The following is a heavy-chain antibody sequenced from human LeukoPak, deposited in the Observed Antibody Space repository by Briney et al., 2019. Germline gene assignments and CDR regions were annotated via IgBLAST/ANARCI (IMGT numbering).Heavy chain of an antibody. J-gene: IGHJ6*03. CDR3: AKVVELATLTGDSYTYSYHMDV. V-gene: IGHV5-51*01. Sequence: GESLKISCKGPGYSFSTYWIGWVRQMPGKGLEWMGFIYPGDSDTRYSPSFQGQVTISADKYISSAYLQWSSLKASDTAMYYCAKVVELATLTGDSYTYSYHMDVWGKGTAVTVSS. CDR2: IYPGDSDT. D-gene: IGHD5-24*01. CDR1: GYSFSTYW.